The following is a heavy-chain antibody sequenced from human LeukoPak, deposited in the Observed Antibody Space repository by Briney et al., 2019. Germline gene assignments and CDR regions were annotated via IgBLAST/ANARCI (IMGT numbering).Heavy chain of an antibody. CDR1: GGTFSIYA. V-gene: IGHV1-69*04. Sequence: GASVTVSFTASGGTFSIYAISRGRQAPGQGLEWMGRIIPILGIANYAQKFQGRVTITADKSTSTAYMELSSLRSEDTAVYYCARGGDYGGNAVSDYWGQGTLVTVSS. CDR2: IIPILGIA. J-gene: IGHJ4*02. CDR3: ARGGDYGGNAVSDY. D-gene: IGHD4-23*01.